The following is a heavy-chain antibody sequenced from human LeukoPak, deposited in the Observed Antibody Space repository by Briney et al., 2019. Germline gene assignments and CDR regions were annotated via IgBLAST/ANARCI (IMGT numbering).Heavy chain of an antibody. Sequence: GGSLRLSCAASGFTFSSYSMNWVRQAPGKGLEWVSSISSSSSYIYYADSVKGRFTISRDNAKNSLYLQMNSLRAEDTAVYYCARDDTDYVWGSYRYRSSFDYWGQGTLVTVSS. V-gene: IGHV3-21*01. D-gene: IGHD3-16*02. CDR3: ARDDTDYVWGSYRYRSSFDY. CDR1: GFTFSSYS. J-gene: IGHJ4*02. CDR2: ISSSSSYI.